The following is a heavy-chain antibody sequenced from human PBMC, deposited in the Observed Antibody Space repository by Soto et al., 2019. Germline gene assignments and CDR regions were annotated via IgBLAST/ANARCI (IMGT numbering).Heavy chain of an antibody. J-gene: IGHJ4*02. Sequence: EVQVVESGGGLVQPGGSLRLSCAASGFTFSYYSMNWVRQAPGKGLEWVSYISSSSSTIFYADSVKGRFTISRDNVKNSLYLQMKSLRAEDTAVYYCARDIDGGGQGTLVTVSS. CDR2: ISSSSSTI. CDR1: GFTFSYYS. V-gene: IGHV3-48*01. CDR3: ARDIDG. D-gene: IGHD2-15*01.